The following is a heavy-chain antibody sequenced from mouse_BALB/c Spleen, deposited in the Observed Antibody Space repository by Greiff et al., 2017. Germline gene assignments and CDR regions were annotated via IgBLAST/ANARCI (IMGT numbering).Heavy chain of an antibody. V-gene: IGHV1-4*02. CDR3: AQYGNYLYAMDY. D-gene: IGHD2-10*02. Sequence: VKLQQSAAELARPGASVKMSCKASGYTFTSYTMHWVKQRPGQGLEWIGYINPSSGYTEYNQKFKDKTTLTADKSSSTAYMQLSSLTSEDSAVYYCAQYGNYLYAMDYWGQGTSVTVSS. J-gene: IGHJ4*01. CDR1: GYTFTSYT. CDR2: INPSSGYT.